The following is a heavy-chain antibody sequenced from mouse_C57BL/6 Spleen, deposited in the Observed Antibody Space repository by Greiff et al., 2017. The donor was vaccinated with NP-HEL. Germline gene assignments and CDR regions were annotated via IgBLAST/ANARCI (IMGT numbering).Heavy chain of an antibody. CDR1: GYTFTNYW. Sequence: QVQLQQSGAELVRPGTSVKMSCKASGYTFTNYWIGWAKQRPGHGLEWIGDIYPGGGYTNYNEKFKGKATLTADKSSSTAYMQFSSLTSEDSAIYYCAREGDGAYYYAMDYWGQGTSVTVSS. CDR2: IYPGGGYT. CDR3: AREGDGAYYYAMDY. V-gene: IGHV1-63*01. D-gene: IGHD3-3*01. J-gene: IGHJ4*01.